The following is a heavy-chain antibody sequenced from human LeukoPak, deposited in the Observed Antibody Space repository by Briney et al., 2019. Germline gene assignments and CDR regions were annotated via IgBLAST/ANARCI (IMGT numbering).Heavy chain of an antibody. Sequence: ASVKVSCKASGYTFTSYDINWVRQAPGQGLEWLGWISAYNGNTNYAQKLQGGVTMTTDTSTSTAYMELRSLRSDDTAVYYCARDRPSMIVVVGLFDYWGQGTLVTVSS. J-gene: IGHJ4*02. CDR2: ISAYNGNT. CDR1: GYTFTSYD. CDR3: ARDRPSMIVVVGLFDY. V-gene: IGHV1-18*01. D-gene: IGHD3-22*01.